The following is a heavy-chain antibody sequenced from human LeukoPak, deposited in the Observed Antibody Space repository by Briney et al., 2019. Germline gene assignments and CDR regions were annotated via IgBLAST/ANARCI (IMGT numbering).Heavy chain of an antibody. CDR1: GFIFSSYD. D-gene: IGHD3-10*01. J-gene: IGHJ4*02. CDR3: ARAGTSNGFDY. V-gene: IGHV3-13*01. Sequence: GGSLRLSCAASGFIFSSYDMHWVRQATGKGLEWVSAIGTSGDTYYSGSVKGRFTISRENAKSSFYLQMNSLRAGDTAVYYCARAGTSNGFDYWGQGILVSVSS. CDR2: IGTSGDT.